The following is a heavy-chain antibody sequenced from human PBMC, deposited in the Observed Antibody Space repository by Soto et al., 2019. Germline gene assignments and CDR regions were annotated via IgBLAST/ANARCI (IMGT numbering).Heavy chain of an antibody. J-gene: IGHJ6*02. CDR3: AREGPRPYYYYGMDV. CDR1: GYTFTMSG. V-gene: IGHV1-18*01. Sequence: QVQLVQSGAEVKKPGASVKVSCKSSGYTFTMSGISWVRQPPGQGLEWMGWISGYNGDTNYEQKFQDRVTMTTDTSTNTAYMELRSLRSDDTAVYYCAREGPRPYYYYGMDVWGQGTTVTVSS. CDR2: ISGYNGDT.